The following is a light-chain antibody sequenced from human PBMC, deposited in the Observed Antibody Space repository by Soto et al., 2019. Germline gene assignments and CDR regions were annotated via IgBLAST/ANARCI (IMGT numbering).Light chain of an antibody. Sequence: QAASVSGSPGQSITISCTGTSSDVGGYNYVSWYQQHPGKAPKLMIYEVSNRPSGVSNRFSGSKSGNTASLTISGLQAEDEADYYCSSYTSNSTVVFGGGTKLTVL. CDR2: EVS. V-gene: IGLV2-14*01. J-gene: IGLJ2*01. CDR1: SSDVGGYNY. CDR3: SSYTSNSTVV.